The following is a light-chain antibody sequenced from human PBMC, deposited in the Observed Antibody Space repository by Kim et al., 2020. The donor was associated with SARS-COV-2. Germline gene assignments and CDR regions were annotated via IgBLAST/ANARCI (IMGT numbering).Light chain of an antibody. Sequence: ALGQTVRITCQGDSLSFSFASWYQQKPGQAPLLLIYAETTRPSGIPDRFSASTSGNTASLTITGAQAEDDADYYCSSRDSSGNLWVFGGGTQLTVL. J-gene: IGLJ3*02. CDR2: AET. CDR1: SLSFSF. V-gene: IGLV3-19*01. CDR3: SSRDSSGNLWV.